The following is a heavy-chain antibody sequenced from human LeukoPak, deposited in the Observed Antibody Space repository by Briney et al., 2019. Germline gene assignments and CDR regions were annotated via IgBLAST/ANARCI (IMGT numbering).Heavy chain of an antibody. CDR1: GFTFSSYA. J-gene: IGHJ4*02. CDR2: ISGSGGST. Sequence: PGGSLRLSCAASGFTFSSYAMSWVRQAPGKGLEWVSAISGSGGSTYYADSVKGRFTISRDNFKNTLYLQMDSLKVEDTAIYYCAKEDAYSSSNLDYWGQGTLVTVSS. D-gene: IGHD6-13*01. V-gene: IGHV3-23*01. CDR3: AKEDAYSSSNLDY.